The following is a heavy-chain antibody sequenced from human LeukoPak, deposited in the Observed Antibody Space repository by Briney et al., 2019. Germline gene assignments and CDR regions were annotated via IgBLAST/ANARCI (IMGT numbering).Heavy chain of an antibody. CDR2: ISGSGGST. V-gene: IGHV3-23*01. CDR3: ARRLEYSGSKGVFDY. CDR1: GFTFSSYA. D-gene: IGHD1-26*01. Sequence: AGESLRLSCAASGFTFSSYAMSWVRQAPGKGLEWVSAISGSGGSTYYADSVKGRFTISRDNSKNTLYLQMNSLRAEDTAVYYCARRLEYSGSKGVFDYWGQGTLVTVSS. J-gene: IGHJ4*02.